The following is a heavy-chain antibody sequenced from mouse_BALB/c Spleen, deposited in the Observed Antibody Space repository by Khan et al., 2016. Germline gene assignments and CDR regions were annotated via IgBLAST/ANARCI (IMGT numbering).Heavy chain of an antibody. Sequence: QVQLQESGPEPVKPGASVSISCNASGFTFTSSYIHLVKHRPGQGPELIGWTYPENVNTKYNEKFKGKATLTADTTSSTAYLQLSSLHSQSSSHAFWARYTKAQLDYWGQGTTLTVSS. V-gene: IGHV1S56*01. J-gene: IGHJ2*01. CDR3: ARYTKAQLDY. CDR2: TYPENVNT. CDR1: GFTFTSSY. D-gene: IGHD1-2*01.